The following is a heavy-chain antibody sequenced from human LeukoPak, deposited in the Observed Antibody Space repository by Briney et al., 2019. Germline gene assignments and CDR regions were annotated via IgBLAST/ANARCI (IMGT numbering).Heavy chain of an antibody. Sequence: PGRSLRLSCAASGFTFSSYAMHWVRQAPGKGLDWVAVISYDGSNKYYADSVKGRFTISRDNSKNTLYLQMNSLRAEDTAMYYCARDKSLKKDIVVVPAAISLLGYYYMDVWGKGTTVTVSS. CDR2: ISYDGSNK. CDR1: GFTFSSYA. D-gene: IGHD2-2*01. CDR3: ARDKSLKKDIVVVPAAISLLGYYYMDV. J-gene: IGHJ6*03. V-gene: IGHV3-30-3*01.